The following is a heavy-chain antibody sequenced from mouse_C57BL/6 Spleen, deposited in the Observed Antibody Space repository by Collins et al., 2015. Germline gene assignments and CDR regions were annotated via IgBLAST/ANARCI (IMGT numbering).Heavy chain of an antibody. Sequence: EVMLVESGGGLVKPGGSLKLSCAASGFTFSSYAMSWVRQTPEKRLEWVATISSGGSYTYYPDSVKGRFTISRDNAKNTLYLQMSSLRSEDTAMYYCARREVRPYFDYWGQGTTLTVSS. CDR3: ARREVRPYFDY. D-gene: IGHD2-14*01. V-gene: IGHV5-9-1*01. CDR1: GFTFSSYA. CDR2: ISSGGSYT. J-gene: IGHJ2*01.